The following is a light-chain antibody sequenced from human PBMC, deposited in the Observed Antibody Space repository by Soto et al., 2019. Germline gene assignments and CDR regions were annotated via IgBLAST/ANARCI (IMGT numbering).Light chain of an antibody. Sequence: QSALTQPRSVSGSPGQSVTISCTGTSSDVGGYNYVSWYQQHPGKAPTLMIYDVSKRPSGVPDRFSGSKSGNTASLTISGLQAEEEADYYCCSYAGSYYVFGTGTKLTVL. CDR1: SSDVGGYNY. CDR3: CSYAGSYYV. V-gene: IGLV2-11*01. J-gene: IGLJ1*01. CDR2: DVS.